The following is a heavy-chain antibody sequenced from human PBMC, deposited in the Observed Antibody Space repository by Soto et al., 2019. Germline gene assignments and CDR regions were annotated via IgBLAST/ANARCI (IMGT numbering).Heavy chain of an antibody. CDR1: GGTFSSYA. V-gene: IGHV1-69*12. D-gene: IGHD5-12*01. CDR3: ARRMGEMATIVPGWYFDL. CDR2: IIPICGTA. Sequence: QVQLVQSGAEVKKPGSSVKVSCKASGGTFSSYAISWVRQAPGQGLEWMGGIIPICGTANYAQKFQGRVTITADESTSTAYMELSSLRSEDTAVYYCARRMGEMATIVPGWYFDLWGRGTLVTVSS. J-gene: IGHJ2*01.